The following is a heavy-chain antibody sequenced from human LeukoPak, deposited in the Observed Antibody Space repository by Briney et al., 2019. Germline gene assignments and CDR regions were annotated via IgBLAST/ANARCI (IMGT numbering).Heavy chain of an antibody. J-gene: IGHJ4*02. CDR3: ATAGSMIVVAYYFDY. D-gene: IGHD3-22*01. CDR1: GYKFTDYY. Sequence: ASVKVSCKASGYKFTDYYIYWVRQAPGQGLEWMGWINTNTGNPTYAQGFTGRFVFSLDTSVSTAYLQISSLKAEDTAVYYCATAGSMIVVAYYFDYWGQGTLVTVSS. V-gene: IGHV7-4-1*02. CDR2: INTNTGNP.